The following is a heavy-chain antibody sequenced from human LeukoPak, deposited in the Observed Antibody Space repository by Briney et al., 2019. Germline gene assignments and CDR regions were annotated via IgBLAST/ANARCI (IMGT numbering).Heavy chain of an antibody. CDR3: ARGGPMVRGIIYYFDY. Sequence: GGSLRLSCAASGFTFRNFSMNWVRQAPGKGLECLSYISSTSTITYDADSVRGRFTISRDNAKNSLDLQMNSLRAEDTAVYYCARGGPMVRGIIYYFDYWGPGTRVTVSS. D-gene: IGHD3-10*01. CDR2: ISSTSTIT. CDR1: GFTFRNFS. V-gene: IGHV3-48*01. J-gene: IGHJ4*02.